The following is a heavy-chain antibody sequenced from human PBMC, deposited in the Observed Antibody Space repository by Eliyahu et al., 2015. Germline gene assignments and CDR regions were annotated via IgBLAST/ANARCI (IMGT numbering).Heavy chain of an antibody. J-gene: IGHJ4*02. CDR1: GFXFXSYG. CDR3: ARETPDYYGSGSYLPDY. D-gene: IGHD3-10*01. Sequence: QVQLVESGGGVVQPGRSLRLSCAASGFXFXSYGMHWVRQAPGKGLEWVAVIWYDGSNKYYADSVKGRFTISRDNSKNTLYLQMNSLRAEDTAVYYCARETPDYYGSGSYLPDYWGQGTLVTVSS. V-gene: IGHV3-33*01. CDR2: IWYDGSNK.